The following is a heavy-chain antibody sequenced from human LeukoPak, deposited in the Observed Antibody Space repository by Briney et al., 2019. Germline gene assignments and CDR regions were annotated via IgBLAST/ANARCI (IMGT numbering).Heavy chain of an antibody. J-gene: IGHJ4*02. CDR3: ARDVGDEGNY. CDR2: IYSGGST. V-gene: IGHV3-53*01. CDR1: GFTVSSNY. D-gene: IGHD3-16*01. Sequence: LTGGSLRLSCAASGFTVSSNYMSWVRQAPGKGLEWVSVIYSGGSTYYADSVKGRFTISRDNSKNTLYLQMCSLRTADTAVYYCARDVGDEGNYWGQGTLVTVSS.